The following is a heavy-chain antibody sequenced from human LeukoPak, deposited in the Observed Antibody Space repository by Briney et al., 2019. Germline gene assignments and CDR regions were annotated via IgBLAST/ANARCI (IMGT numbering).Heavy chain of an antibody. V-gene: IGHV1-2*02. CDR2: INPNSGGT. CDR3: AREIETLIDY. J-gene: IGHJ4*02. D-gene: IGHD2/OR15-2a*01. CDR1: GYTFTGYY. Sequence: GASVKVSCKASGYTFTGYYMHWVRQAPGQGLEWMGWINPNSGGTNYAQKFQGRVTMTTDTSTSTAYMELRSLRSDDTAVYYCAREIETLIDYWGQGTLVTVSS.